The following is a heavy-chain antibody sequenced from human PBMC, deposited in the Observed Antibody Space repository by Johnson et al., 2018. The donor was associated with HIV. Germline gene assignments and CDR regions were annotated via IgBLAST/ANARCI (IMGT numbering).Heavy chain of an antibody. CDR1: GFTFSSYA. CDR3: VRGWHTSGRCDVFDI. V-gene: IGHV3-30*03. Sequence: QVQLVESGGGLVQPGGSLRLSCAASGFTFSSYAMSWVRQAPGKGLEWVSGISVDGYIKYYADSVKGRFTISRDNSDNFLYLYMNRLRTDDTAVYYCVRGWHTSGRCDVFDIWGQGTTVIFSS. CDR2: ISVDGYIK. J-gene: IGHJ3*02. D-gene: IGHD6-19*01.